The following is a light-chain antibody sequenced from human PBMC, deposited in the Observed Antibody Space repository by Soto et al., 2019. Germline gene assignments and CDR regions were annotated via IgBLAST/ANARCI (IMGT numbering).Light chain of an antibody. J-gene: IGLJ1*01. Sequence: QSALTQPASVSGSPGQSITISCTGTSTDVGGYKYVSWYQQHPGTAPKLMIFEVNGRPSGVSDRFSGSKSGNTASLTISGLQPEDEADYYCSSFSSSSTPDVFGTGTKVTVL. CDR2: EVN. CDR3: SSFSSSSTPDV. CDR1: STDVGGYKY. V-gene: IGLV2-14*01.